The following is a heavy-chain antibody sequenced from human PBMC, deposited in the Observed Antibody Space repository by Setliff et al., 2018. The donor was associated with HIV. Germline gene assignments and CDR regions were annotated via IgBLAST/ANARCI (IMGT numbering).Heavy chain of an antibody. V-gene: IGHV4-59*01. J-gene: IGHJ3*02. CDR1: GGSISSYC. D-gene: IGHD2-21*02. Sequence: SETLSLTCTVSGGSISSYCWSWIRQPPGKGLEWIGYIYYSGSTNYNPSLKSRVTISVDTSKNQFSLKLSSVTAADTAVYYCARGEAYCGGDCSNDAFDIWGQGTMVT. CDR3: ARGEAYCGGDCSNDAFDI. CDR2: IYYSGST.